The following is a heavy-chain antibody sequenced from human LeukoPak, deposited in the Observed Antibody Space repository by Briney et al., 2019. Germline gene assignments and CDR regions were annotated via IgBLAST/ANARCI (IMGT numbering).Heavy chain of an antibody. V-gene: IGHV1-18*04. J-gene: IGHJ6*04. CDR1: GYTFTNYA. Sequence: GASVKVSCKASGYTFTNYAVTWVRQAPGQGFEWMGWISAYNANTKYAQNLQDSVTITTDTSTNTAYMDLRSLTSDDTAVYYCARTAETRVPGPGYYYNGLDVWGKGTTVTVSS. CDR3: ARTAETRVPGPGYYYNGLDV. D-gene: IGHD2-21*02. CDR2: ISAYNANT.